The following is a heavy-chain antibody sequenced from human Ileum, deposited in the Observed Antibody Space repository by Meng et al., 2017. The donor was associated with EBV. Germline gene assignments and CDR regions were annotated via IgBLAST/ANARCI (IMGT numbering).Heavy chain of an antibody. Sequence: QGQLVQSGAEMKKPGATVEVSCKASGYTFTSYAMNWGRQTPGQRLEWMGWINTGNGETKYSQKFQGRVTLTRDTSASTAYMELSSLRSEDTAVYYCASRPGIAVAGFDYWGQGTLVTVSS. CDR2: INTGNGET. CDR3: ASRPGIAVAGFDY. CDR1: GYTFTSYA. D-gene: IGHD6-19*01. V-gene: IGHV1-3*04. J-gene: IGHJ4*02.